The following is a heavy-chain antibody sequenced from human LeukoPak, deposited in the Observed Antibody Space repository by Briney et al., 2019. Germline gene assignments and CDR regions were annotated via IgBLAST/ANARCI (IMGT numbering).Heavy chain of an antibody. Sequence: GYLRLSAAAAGLPINQQRMLQLCQAPRLGPKNVSRINTDGTVTTYADSVKGRFTVSRDNADNTMFLQMNSVRDEDAAVYYCATKQWLAPPPDSWGQGTPVTVSS. CDR2: INTDGTVT. CDR3: ATKQWLAPPPDS. CDR1: GLPINQQR. J-gene: IGHJ4*02. V-gene: IGHV3-74*01. D-gene: IGHD6-19*01.